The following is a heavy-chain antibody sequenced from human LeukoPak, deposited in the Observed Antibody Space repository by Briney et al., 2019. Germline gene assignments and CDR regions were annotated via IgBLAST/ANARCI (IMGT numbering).Heavy chain of an antibody. J-gene: IGHJ5*02. CDR3: ARDLFRYSSKTFDP. CDR1: RFTLSTYW. D-gene: IGHD6-13*01. CDR2: IKQDGSQE. V-gene: IGHV3-7*01. Sequence: PGGSLRLSCAASRFTLSTYWMSWVRQAPGKGLEWVAHIKQDGSQEYYADSVKGRFTISRDNSKNTLYLQMNSLRAEDTAVYYCARDLFRYSSKTFDPWGQGTLVTVSS.